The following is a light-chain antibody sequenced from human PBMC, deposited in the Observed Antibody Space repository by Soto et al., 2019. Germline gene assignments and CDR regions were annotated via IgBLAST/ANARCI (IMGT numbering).Light chain of an antibody. CDR3: SSYAGTYTHVV. J-gene: IGLJ2*01. Sequence: QSALTQPRSVSGSPGQSVTISCTGTSSDVGGYNYVSWYQQHPGKAPKLMLYDVSKRPSGVPDRFSGSKSGNTASLTISGLQAEDESDYYCSSYAGTYTHVVFGGGTKLTVL. CDR2: DVS. V-gene: IGLV2-11*01. CDR1: SSDVGGYNY.